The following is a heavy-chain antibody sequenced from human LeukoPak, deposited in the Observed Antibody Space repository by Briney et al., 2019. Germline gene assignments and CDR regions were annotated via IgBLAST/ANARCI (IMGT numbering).Heavy chain of an antibody. Sequence: GGSLRLSCAASGFTFSSYNMNWVRQAPGKGLEWVLHISSSSRTIYYADPVKGRFTISRDNAKNSLYLQMNSLRAEDTAVYYCTREAPTTVTTLDYWGRGTLVTVSS. D-gene: IGHD4-17*01. J-gene: IGHJ4*02. CDR3: TREAPTTVTTLDY. CDR1: GFTFSSYN. CDR2: ISSSSRTI. V-gene: IGHV3-48*01.